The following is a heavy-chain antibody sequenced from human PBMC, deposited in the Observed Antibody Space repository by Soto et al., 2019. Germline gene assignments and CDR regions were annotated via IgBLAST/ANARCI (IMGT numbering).Heavy chain of an antibody. V-gene: IGHV3-30*03. CDR3: AREGGFSSWPWPYHFAS. CDR2: ISYDGGHT. CDR1: GITFSDYG. D-gene: IGHD5-18*01. J-gene: IGHJ4*02. Sequence: QVQLVESGGGVVQPGRSLRLSCAASGITFSDYGMHWVRQAPGKGLEWVAVISYDGGHTYYTDSVKGRFSISRDNSKHTMYLQMRSVSADDTAMYYCAREGGFSSWPWPYHFASWGQGALVTVSS.